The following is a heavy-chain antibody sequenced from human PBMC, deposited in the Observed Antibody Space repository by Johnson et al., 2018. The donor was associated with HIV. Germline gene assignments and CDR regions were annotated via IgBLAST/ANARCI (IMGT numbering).Heavy chain of an antibody. CDR1: GFTFSSYG. CDR3: AKGSPSAFDI. J-gene: IGHJ3*02. V-gene: IGHV3-30*18. CDR2: ISFDGNLK. Sequence: QVQLVESGGGVVQPGRSLRLSCAASGFTFSSYGMHWVCQAPGKGLEWVAVISFDGNLKKYADSVKGRFTISRDNSKNSLYLQMNSLRTEDTALYYCAKGSPSAFDIWGQGTMVTVSS. D-gene: IGHD2-2*01.